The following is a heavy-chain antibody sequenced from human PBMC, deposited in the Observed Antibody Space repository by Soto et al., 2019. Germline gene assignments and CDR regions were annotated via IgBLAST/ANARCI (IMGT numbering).Heavy chain of an antibody. J-gene: IGHJ4*02. V-gene: IGHV3-21*06. CDR3: VKEVEGFDY. CDR2: ITSTGRDV. Sequence: PGGSLRLSCAASGFTFSSHTMNWVRQAPGKGLQWVSSITSTGRDVFYADSVKGRFTISRDNAKSSLYLQMNSLRAEDTAVYYCVKEVEGFDYWGQGTLVTVSS. D-gene: IGHD1-1*01. CDR1: GFTFSSHT.